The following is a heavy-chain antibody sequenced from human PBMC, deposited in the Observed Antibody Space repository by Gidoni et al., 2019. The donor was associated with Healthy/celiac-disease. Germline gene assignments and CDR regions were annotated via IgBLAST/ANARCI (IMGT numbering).Heavy chain of an antibody. D-gene: IGHD6-19*01. CDR2: ISAYNGNT. J-gene: IGHJ2*01. Sequence: QVQLVQSGAEVKKPGASVKVYCKASGYTCTSYGISWVRQAPGQGLEWMGWISAYNGNTNYAQKLQGRVTMTTDTSTSTAYMELRSLRSDDTAVYYCARDRPVYSSGWYWYFDLWGRGTLVTVSS. CDR1: GYTCTSYG. V-gene: IGHV1-18*01. CDR3: ARDRPVYSSGWYWYFDL.